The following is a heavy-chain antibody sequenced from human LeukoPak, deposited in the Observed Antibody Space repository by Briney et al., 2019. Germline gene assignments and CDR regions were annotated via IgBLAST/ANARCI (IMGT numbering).Heavy chain of an antibody. CDR3: ARRGVPDWYFDL. CDR2: FYYSGST. V-gene: IGHV4-59*01. J-gene: IGHJ2*01. CDR1: GGSISSYY. Sequence: SETLSLTCTVSGGSISSYYWSWIRQPPGKGLEWIGYFYYSGSTNYNPSLKSRVTISVDTSKNQFSLKLSSVTAADTAVYYCARRGVPDWYFDLWGRGTLVTVSS. D-gene: IGHD3-10*01.